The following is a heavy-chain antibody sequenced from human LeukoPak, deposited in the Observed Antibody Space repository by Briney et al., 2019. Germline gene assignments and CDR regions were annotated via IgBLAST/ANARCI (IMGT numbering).Heavy chain of an antibody. CDR1: GGSISSSSYY. CDR3: VRHASGEPPRY. Sequence: PSETLSLTCTVSGGSISSSSYYWGWIRQPPGKGLEWIGSIYYSGSTYYNPSLKSRVTISVDTSKNQFSLKLSSVTAADTAVYYCVRHASGEPPRYWGQGTLVTASS. CDR2: IYYSGST. D-gene: IGHD7-27*01. V-gene: IGHV4-39*01. J-gene: IGHJ4*02.